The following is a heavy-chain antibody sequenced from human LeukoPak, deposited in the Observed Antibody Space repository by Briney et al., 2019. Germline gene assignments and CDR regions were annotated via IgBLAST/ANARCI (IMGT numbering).Heavy chain of an antibody. D-gene: IGHD6-13*01. CDR2: IHHSGGT. CDR1: GGSIIGNSTDY. V-gene: IGHV4-39*01. J-gene: IGHJ4*02. CDR3: ARQQSSSFLRRGYIES. Sequence: PSETLSLTCNVSGGSIIGNSTDYWGWVRQPPGKGLEWIATIHHSGGTYDNPSLKGRVTISVDTSKNQFSLTLTSVTAADTAVYYCARQQSSSFLRRGYIESWGQGTLVTASS.